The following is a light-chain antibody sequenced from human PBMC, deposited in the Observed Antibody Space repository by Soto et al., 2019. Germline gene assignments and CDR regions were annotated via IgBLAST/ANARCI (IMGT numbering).Light chain of an antibody. CDR2: DAS. Sequence: EIVLTQSPATLSLSPGEGATLSCRASQSVSSYLAWYQQKPGQAPRLPIYDASIRATGIPARFSGSGSGTDFTLTISSLGPEDFAVYYCQQRSNWPATFGGGTKVDIK. J-gene: IGKJ4*01. CDR1: QSVSSY. V-gene: IGKV3-11*01. CDR3: QQRSNWPAT.